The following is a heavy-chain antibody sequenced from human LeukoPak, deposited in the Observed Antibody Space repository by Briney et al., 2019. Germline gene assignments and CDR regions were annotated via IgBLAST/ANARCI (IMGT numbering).Heavy chain of an antibody. J-gene: IGHJ6*02. D-gene: IGHD6-6*01. CDR1: GGSFSSYY. Sequence: SETLSLTCAVYGGSFSSYYWSWIRQPAGKGLEWIGRIYTSGSTNYNPSLKSRVTMSVDTSKNQFSLKLSSVTAADTAVYYCARDSSSSPYGMDVWGQGTTVTVSS. CDR2: IYTSGST. CDR3: ARDSSSSPYGMDV. V-gene: IGHV4-4*07.